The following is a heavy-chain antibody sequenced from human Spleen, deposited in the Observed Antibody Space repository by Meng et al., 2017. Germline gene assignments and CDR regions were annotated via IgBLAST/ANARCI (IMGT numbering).Heavy chain of an antibody. D-gene: IGHD2-2*01. Sequence: ASVKVSCKASGYTFTSYYMHWVRQAPGQGLEWMGIINPSGGSTSYAQKFQGRVSMTSDTSTSTVYMELISLRSEDAAVYYCVRYCATTTCYGKGYHFDYWGQGTLVTVSS. CDR2: INPSGGST. CDR1: GYTFTSYY. V-gene: IGHV1-46*01. CDR3: VRYCATTTCYGKGYHFDY. J-gene: IGHJ4*02.